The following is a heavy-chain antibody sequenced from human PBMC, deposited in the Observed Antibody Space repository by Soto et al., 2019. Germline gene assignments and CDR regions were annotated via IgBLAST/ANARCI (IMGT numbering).Heavy chain of an antibody. Sequence: EVQLVESGGGLVQPGGSLTLSCAASGFTFNSFWMHWVRQTPGKGLVWVSRVNSDGLDTVCADSVRGRFTLSRDNAKNTVFLQMISLRAEDTAVYYCPRGRETYSYFDYWGQGIVVTVSS. CDR2: VNSDGLDT. CDR3: PRGRETYSYFDY. J-gene: IGHJ4*02. V-gene: IGHV3-74*01. D-gene: IGHD1-26*01. CDR1: GFTFNSFW.